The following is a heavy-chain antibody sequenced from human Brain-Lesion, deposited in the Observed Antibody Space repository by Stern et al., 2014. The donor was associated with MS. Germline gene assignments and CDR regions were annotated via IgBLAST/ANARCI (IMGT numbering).Heavy chain of an antibody. J-gene: IGHJ5*02. D-gene: IGHD2/OR15-2a*01. CDR1: GFTFGSCA. Sequence: VQLVQSGGGVVQPGRPLRLSCVASGFTFGSCAMHWVRQAPGKGLGWVAGVSYDGSNKDYADSLKGRFTISRDNSQNTLYMQMSSLRPEDTAVYYCAKDRQYLTYFFDHWGQGSLVTVSS. CDR2: VSYDGSNK. V-gene: IGHV3-30*18. CDR3: AKDRQYLTYFFDH.